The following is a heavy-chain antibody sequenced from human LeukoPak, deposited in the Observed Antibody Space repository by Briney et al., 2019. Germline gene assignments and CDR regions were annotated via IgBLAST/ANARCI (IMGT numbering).Heavy chain of an antibody. D-gene: IGHD6-19*01. CDR1: GFTFSGSA. Sequence: GGSLRLSCAVSGFTFSGSAMHWVRQASGKGLEWVGRIGNKANDYATMYAASVKGRFTISRGDSKNTAYLQMNSLKTEDTAVYYCIVDGSGWTGFDYWGQGTLVTVSS. V-gene: IGHV3-73*01. CDR3: IVDGSGWTGFDY. CDR2: IGNKANDYAT. J-gene: IGHJ4*02.